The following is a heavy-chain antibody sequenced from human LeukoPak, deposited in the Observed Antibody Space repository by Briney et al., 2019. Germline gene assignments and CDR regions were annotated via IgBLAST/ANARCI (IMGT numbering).Heavy chain of an antibody. CDR1: GFTVSNNY. Sequence: GFLRLSCAASGFTVSNNYMSWVRQRPGKGLEWVSVIYSGGNTYYADSVRGRFTISRDNSQNTLYLQMNSLRVDDTAVYYCARSGYSSSWCLPNYYYYYMDVWGKGTTVTISS. D-gene: IGHD6-13*01. J-gene: IGHJ6*03. V-gene: IGHV3-66*01. CDR3: ARSGYSSSWCLPNYYYYYMDV. CDR2: IYSGGNT.